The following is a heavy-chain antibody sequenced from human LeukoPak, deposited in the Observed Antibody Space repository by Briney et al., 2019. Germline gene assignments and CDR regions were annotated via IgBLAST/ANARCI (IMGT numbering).Heavy chain of an antibody. J-gene: IGHJ4*02. Sequence: GGSLRLSCAASGFTFDDYAMHWVRQAPGKGLEWVSLISGDGGSTYYADSVKGRFTISRDNSKNSLYLQMNSLRTEDTALYYCAKVHPRYCGGDCYSFDYWGQGTLVIVSS. CDR2: ISGDGGST. CDR3: AKVHPRYCGGDCYSFDY. V-gene: IGHV3-43*02. CDR1: GFTFDDYA. D-gene: IGHD2-21*02.